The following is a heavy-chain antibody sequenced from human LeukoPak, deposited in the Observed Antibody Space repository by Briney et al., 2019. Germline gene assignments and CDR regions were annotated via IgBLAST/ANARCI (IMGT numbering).Heavy chain of an antibody. V-gene: IGHV4-61*02. CDR1: GGSISSGSYY. J-gene: IGHJ4*02. CDR2: IYTSGST. Sequence: PSQTLSLTCTVSGGSISSGSYYWSWIRQPAGKGLEWIGRIYTSGSTNYNPSLKSRVTISVDTSKNQFSLKLSSVTAADTAVYYCASTSGWYLDGGYFDYWGQGTQVTVSS. CDR3: ASTSGWYLDGGYFDY. D-gene: IGHD6-19*01.